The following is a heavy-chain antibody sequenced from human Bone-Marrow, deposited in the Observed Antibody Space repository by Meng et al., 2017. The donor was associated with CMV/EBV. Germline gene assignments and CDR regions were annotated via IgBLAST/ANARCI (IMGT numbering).Heavy chain of an antibody. CDR3: AKKGVGPRHFDY. CDR2: IYYSGST. CDR1: GGTISSSSDY. D-gene: IGHD1-26*01. V-gene: IGHV4-39*07. Sequence: LQELCPALVNPSGTLSLTCTVSGGTISSSSDYWGLIRQPPGKWLEWIGSIYYSGSTDYNPSLKSRVTISVDTSKNQFSLKLSSVTAADTAVYYCAKKGVGPRHFDYWGQGTLVTVSS. J-gene: IGHJ4*02.